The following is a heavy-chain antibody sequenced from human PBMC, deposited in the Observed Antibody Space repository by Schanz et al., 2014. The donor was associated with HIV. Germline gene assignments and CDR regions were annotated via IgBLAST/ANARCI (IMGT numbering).Heavy chain of an antibody. CDR3: TTDQFGGYFVH. V-gene: IGHV3-7*01. J-gene: IGHJ4*02. D-gene: IGHD5-12*01. CDR2: INGDETEK. Sequence: VQLVESGGGVVQPGRSLRLSCAASGFTFSTYGIHWVRQAPGKGLEWVANINGDETEKYYVDSVRGRFTISRDNAKNSLYLQMNSLRDDDMAVYYCTTDQFGGYFVHWGQGALVTVSS. CDR1: GFTFSTYG.